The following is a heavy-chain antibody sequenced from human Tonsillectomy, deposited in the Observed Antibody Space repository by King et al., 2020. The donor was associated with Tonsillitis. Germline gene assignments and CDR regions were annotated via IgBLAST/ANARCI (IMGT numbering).Heavy chain of an antibody. CDR1: GYTFTSYY. D-gene: IGHD2-2*01. CDR3: ARDCSSTSCYGGFDY. Sequence: HVQLVQSGAEVKKPGASVKVSCKASGYTFTSYYMHWVRQAPGQGLEWMGIINPSGGSTSYAQKFQGRVTMTRDTSTSTVYMELSSLRSEDTSVYYCARDCSSTSCYGGFDYWGQGTLVTVSS. V-gene: IGHV1-46*01. J-gene: IGHJ4*02. CDR2: INPSGGST.